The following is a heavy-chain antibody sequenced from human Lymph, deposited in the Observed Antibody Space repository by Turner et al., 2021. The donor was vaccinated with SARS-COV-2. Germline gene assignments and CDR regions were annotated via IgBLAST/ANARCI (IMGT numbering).Heavy chain of an antibody. Sequence: QVQLVESGGGVVQPGRSLRLSCAASGFTFSSYAMHWVRQAPGKGLEWVAVISYDGSNKYYADSVKGRFNISRDNSKNTLYLQMNSLRAEDTAVYYCARGALTGVSYWYFDLWGRGTLVTVSS. V-gene: IGHV3-30-3*01. D-gene: IGHD3-9*01. CDR2: ISYDGSNK. J-gene: IGHJ2*01. CDR1: GFTFSSYA. CDR3: ARGALTGVSYWYFDL.